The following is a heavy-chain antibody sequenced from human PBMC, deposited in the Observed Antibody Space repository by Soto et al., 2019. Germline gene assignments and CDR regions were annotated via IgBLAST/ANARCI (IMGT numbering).Heavy chain of an antibody. J-gene: IGHJ4*01. CDR1: GFAFRSYN. CDR3: ASAKVVAATFDF. CDR2: ISSGSSNM. Sequence: VGSLRLSCAASGFAFRSYNMNWVRQAPGKGLEWVASISSGSSNMYYADSVKGRFTISRDNAKNSLSLQMDSLRAEDSAVYYCASAKVVAATFDFWGQGTLVTVSS. V-gene: IGHV3-21*01. D-gene: IGHD2-15*01.